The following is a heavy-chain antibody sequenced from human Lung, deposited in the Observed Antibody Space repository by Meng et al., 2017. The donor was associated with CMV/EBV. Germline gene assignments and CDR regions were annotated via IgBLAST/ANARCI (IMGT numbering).Heavy chain of an antibody. J-gene: IGHJ4*02. Sequence: ASXXVSXKASGYTFTSYDINWVRQATGQGLEWMGWMNPNSGNTGYAQNFQGRVTMTRNTSISTVYMELSGLRSEDTAVYYCARRRGGSSWGDFDYWGKGTLVTVSS. D-gene: IGHD6-6*01. V-gene: IGHV1-8*01. CDR1: GYTFTSYD. CDR2: MNPNSGNT. CDR3: ARRRGGSSWGDFDY.